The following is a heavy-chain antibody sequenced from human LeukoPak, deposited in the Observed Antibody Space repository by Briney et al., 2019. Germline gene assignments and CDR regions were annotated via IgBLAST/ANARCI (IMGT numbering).Heavy chain of an antibody. Sequence: GGSLRLSCAVSGFNFRDHWMDWVRQAPGKGLQWVGHIKNDGSETYYLDSLRGRFSISRDNTNNALYLQMNSLRVEDTAVYYCVKNDGWFHLAQWGQGTLVTVSS. CDR3: VKNDGWFHLAQ. J-gene: IGHJ4*02. V-gene: IGHV3-7*03. D-gene: IGHD6-19*01. CDR1: GFNFRDHW. CDR2: IKNDGSET.